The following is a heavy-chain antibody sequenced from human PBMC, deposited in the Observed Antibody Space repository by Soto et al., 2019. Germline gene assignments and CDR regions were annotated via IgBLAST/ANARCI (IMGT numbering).Heavy chain of an antibody. J-gene: IGHJ6*03. CDR3: ARESGGATATLEYYYFYMDV. D-gene: IGHD2-15*01. Sequence: ASVRVSCKASGGTFSSYAISWVRQAPGQGLEWMGGIIPIFGTANYAQKFQGRVTITADESTSTAYMELSSLRSDDTAVYYCARESGGATATLEYYYFYMDVWGKGTTVTVSS. CDR2: IIPIFGTA. V-gene: IGHV1-69*13. CDR1: GGTFSSYA.